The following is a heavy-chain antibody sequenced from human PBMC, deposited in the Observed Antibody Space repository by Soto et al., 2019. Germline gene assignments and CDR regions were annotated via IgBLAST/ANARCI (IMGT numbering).Heavy chain of an antibody. V-gene: IGHV4-31*03. CDR2: IDYSGST. D-gene: IGHD3-22*01. J-gene: IGHJ3*02. Sequence: QVQLQESGPGLVKPSQTLSLTCTVSGGSTSSGGYFWSWIRQHPGKGLEWIGYIDYSGSTYYSPTRRSRTSRSIDTSKNQFSLKLNSVTAGDTAMYYCARVSTYDARGDYYHFGHGGAFDIWGQGTMVSASS. CDR3: ARVSTYDARGDYYHFGHGGAFDI. CDR1: GGSTSSGGYF.